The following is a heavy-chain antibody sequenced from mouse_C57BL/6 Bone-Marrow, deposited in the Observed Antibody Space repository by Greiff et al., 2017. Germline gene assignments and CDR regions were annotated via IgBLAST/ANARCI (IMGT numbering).Heavy chain of an antibody. Sequence: EVKLVESGGGLVQPGGSLSLSCAASGFTFTDYYMSWVRQPPGKALEWLGFIRNKANGYTTEYSASVKGRFTISRDNSQSILYLQMNALRAEDSATYYCARYKRETTVVDYWGQGTTLTVSS. CDR3: ARYKRETTVVDY. CDR2: IRNKANGYTT. CDR1: GFTFTDYY. V-gene: IGHV7-3*01. J-gene: IGHJ2*01. D-gene: IGHD1-1*01.